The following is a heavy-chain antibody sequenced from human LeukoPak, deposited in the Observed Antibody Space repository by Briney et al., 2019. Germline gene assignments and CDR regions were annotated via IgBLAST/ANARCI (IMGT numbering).Heavy chain of an antibody. D-gene: IGHD3-3*01. CDR2: IYYSGST. V-gene: IGHV4-59*01. CDR1: GGSFSGYY. J-gene: IGHJ4*02. Sequence: SETLSLTCAVYGGSFSGYYWSWIRQPPGKGLEWIGYIYYSGSTNYNPSLKSRVTISVDTSKNQFSLKLSSVTAADTAVYYCARVDFWSGYYPLFDYWGQGTLVTVSS. CDR3: ARVDFWSGYYPLFDY.